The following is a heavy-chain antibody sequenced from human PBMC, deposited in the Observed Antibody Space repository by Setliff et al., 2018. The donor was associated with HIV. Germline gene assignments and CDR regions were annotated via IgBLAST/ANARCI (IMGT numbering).Heavy chain of an antibody. Sequence: ASETLSLTCAVYGGSFSGYYWSWIRQPPGKGLEWIGEINHSGSTNYNPSLKSRVTISVDTSKNQFSLKLSSVTAADTAVYYCARHSGVASPNWFDPWGQGTQVTVSS. D-gene: IGHD3-10*01. CDR2: INHSGST. CDR3: ARHSGVASPNWFDP. CDR1: GGSFSGYY. J-gene: IGHJ5*02. V-gene: IGHV4-34*01.